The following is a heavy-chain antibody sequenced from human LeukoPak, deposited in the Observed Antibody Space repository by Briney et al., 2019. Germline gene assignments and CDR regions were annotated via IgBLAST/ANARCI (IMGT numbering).Heavy chain of an antibody. CDR3: ARHGSTDYFDY. CDR1: GGSIISSTSY. V-gene: IGHV4-39*01. D-gene: IGHD2-2*03. J-gene: IGHJ4*02. CDR2: IYYSGST. Sequence: SETLSLTCAVSGGSIISSTSYWGWIRQPPGKVLEWSGRIYYSGSTFYNPSLKSRVTISVDTSKNQFSLSLSSVTAADTAVYYCARHGSTDYFDYWGQGTLVTVSS.